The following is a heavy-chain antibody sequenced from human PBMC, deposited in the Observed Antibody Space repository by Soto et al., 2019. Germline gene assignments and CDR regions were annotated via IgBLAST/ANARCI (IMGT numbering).Heavy chain of an antibody. CDR1: GFAFSSCA. J-gene: IGHJ4*02. V-gene: IGHV3-23*01. Sequence: EVQLLESRGGLVQPGGSLRLSCAASGFAFSSCAMNWVRQAPGKGLEWVSGITGTGDKTRYTDSVKGRFTISRDNSKSTLYLQMNSLRAEDTAQYYCAKSHHWGSLRSDYWGLGTLVTVSS. CDR2: ITGTGDKT. D-gene: IGHD3-16*01. CDR3: AKSHHWGSLRSDY.